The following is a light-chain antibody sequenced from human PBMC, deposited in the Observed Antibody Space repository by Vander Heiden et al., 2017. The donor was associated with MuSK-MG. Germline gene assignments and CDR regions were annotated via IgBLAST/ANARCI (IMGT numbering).Light chain of an antibody. CDR1: QSISSW. CDR2: DAS. Sequence: DIQMTQSPSTLSASVGDRVTITCRASQSISSWLAWYQQKPGKAPKLLIYDASSLESGVPSRFSGSGSGTEFTLTISSLQPDDFATYYCQEDYSYPRTFRPWAKVEIK. V-gene: IGKV1-5*01. CDR3: QEDYSYPRT. J-gene: IGKJ1*01.